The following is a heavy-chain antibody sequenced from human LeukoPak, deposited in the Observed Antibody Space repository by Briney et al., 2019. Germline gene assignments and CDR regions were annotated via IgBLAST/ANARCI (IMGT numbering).Heavy chain of an antibody. CDR3: ARQEMATIKD. D-gene: IGHD5-24*01. Sequence: KPGASLQISCKGSGYIFTSYWIGWVRQLPGKGLEWMGIIYPGDSDTRYSPSFQGQVTISADKSISTAYLQWSSLKASDTAMYYCARQEMATIKDWGQRTLVTVSS. J-gene: IGHJ4*02. V-gene: IGHV5-51*01. CDR1: GYIFTSYW. CDR2: IYPGDSDT.